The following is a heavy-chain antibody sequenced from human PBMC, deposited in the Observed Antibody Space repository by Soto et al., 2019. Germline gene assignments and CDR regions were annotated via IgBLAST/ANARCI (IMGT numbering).Heavy chain of an antibody. D-gene: IGHD1-26*01. Sequence: SQTLSLTCAISGDSVSSSSAVWNWVRQSPSRGLEWLGRTYYRSKWYNDYAVSMKSRITINPDTSKNQFSLQLKSVTPEDTAVYYCARMVGATEDYWGQGTLVTVSS. CDR2: TYYRSKWYN. CDR3: ARMVGATEDY. CDR1: GDSVSSSSAV. J-gene: IGHJ4*02. V-gene: IGHV6-1*01.